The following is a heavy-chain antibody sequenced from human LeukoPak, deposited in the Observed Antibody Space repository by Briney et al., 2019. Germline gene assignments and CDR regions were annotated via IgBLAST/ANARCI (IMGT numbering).Heavy chain of an antibody. CDR2: IKQDGSEK. D-gene: IGHD6-6*01. Sequence: GGSLRLSCAASGFTFTSYWMSWVRQAPGKGLEWVANIKQDGSEKYYVDSVEGRFTISRDNAKNSLSLQMNSLRGEDTAVYYCVRALGSSSADYWGQGSLVTVSS. J-gene: IGHJ4*02. V-gene: IGHV3-7*01. CDR3: VRALGSSSADY. CDR1: GFTFTSYW.